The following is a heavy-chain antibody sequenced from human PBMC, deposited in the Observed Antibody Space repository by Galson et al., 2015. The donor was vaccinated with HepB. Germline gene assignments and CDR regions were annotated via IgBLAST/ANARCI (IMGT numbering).Heavy chain of an antibody. CDR2: ISAYNGNT. J-gene: IGHJ4*02. CDR1: GYTFTSYG. V-gene: IGHV1-18*04. D-gene: IGHD1/OR15-1a*01. CDR3: ARDHIRGTGTNRPGY. Sequence: SVKVSCKASGYTFTSYGISWVRQAPGQGLEWMGWISAYNGNTNYAQKLQGRVTMTTDTSTSTAYMELRSLRSDDTAVYYCARDHIRGTGTNRPGYWGQGTLVTVSS.